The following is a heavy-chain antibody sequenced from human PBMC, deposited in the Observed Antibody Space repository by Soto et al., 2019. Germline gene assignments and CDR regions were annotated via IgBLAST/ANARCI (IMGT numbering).Heavy chain of an antibody. CDR3: AKGSDYGY. V-gene: IGHV3-23*01. J-gene: IGHJ4*02. CDR1: GFTFSSYA. Sequence: EVHLLESGGGLVQPGGSLRLSCTASGFTFSSYAMSWVRQAPGKGLEWVSGISGSGDSTYYADSVKGRFTISRDIFKNTLYLQMNSLRAEDTAVYYCAKGSDYGYWGQGTLVTVSS. D-gene: IGHD1-26*01. CDR2: ISGSGDST.